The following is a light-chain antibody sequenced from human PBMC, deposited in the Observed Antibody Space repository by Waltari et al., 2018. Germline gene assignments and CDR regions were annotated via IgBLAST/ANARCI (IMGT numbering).Light chain of an antibody. CDR3: QQYNSFPPP. CDR2: AAS. Sequence: DIQMTQSPSSLSPSVGDRVIITCRARQAINTFLAWFQPKPGKAPRSLIYAASTLQSGVSSNFSGSGSGTNFTLPSSSLQPEDCATYYCQQYNSFPPPFGGGTRVEI. J-gene: IGKJ4*01. V-gene: IGKV1-16*02. CDR1: QAINTF.